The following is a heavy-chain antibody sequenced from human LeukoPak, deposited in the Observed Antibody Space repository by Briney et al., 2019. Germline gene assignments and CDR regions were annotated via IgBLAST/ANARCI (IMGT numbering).Heavy chain of an antibody. D-gene: IGHD6-19*01. J-gene: IGHJ4*02. CDR3: ARDPGVRWLVGFDY. CDR2: IWYDGSNK. V-gene: IGHV3-33*01. Sequence: GGSLRLSCAASGFTFSSYGMHWVRQAPSKGLEWVAVIWYDGSNKYYADSVKGRFTISRDNSKNTLYLQMDSLRAEDTAVYYCARDPGVRWLVGFDYWGQGTLVTVSS. CDR1: GFTFSSYG.